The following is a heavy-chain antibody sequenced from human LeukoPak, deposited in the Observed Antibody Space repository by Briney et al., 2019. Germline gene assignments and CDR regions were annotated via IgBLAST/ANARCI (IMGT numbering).Heavy chain of an antibody. CDR1: GFTFSSYE. J-gene: IGHJ4*02. Sequence: SGGSLRLSCAASGFTFSSYEMSWVRQAPGKGLEWVPYISSSTTTIYYADSVEGRFTISRDNAKSSLFLQMNSLRAEDTAVYYCARSLGTTVTTAPGYWGQGTLVTVSS. D-gene: IGHD4-17*01. CDR2: ISSSTTTI. V-gene: IGHV3-48*03. CDR3: ARSLGTTVTTAPGY.